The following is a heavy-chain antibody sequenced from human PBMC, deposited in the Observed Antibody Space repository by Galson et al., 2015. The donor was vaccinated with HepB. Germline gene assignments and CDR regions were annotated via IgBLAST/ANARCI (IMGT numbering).Heavy chain of an antibody. CDR1: GYSFTSYW. CDR3: ARDVLYSGSYYIGAFDI. J-gene: IGHJ3*02. V-gene: IGHV1-3*01. CDR2: INAGNGNT. Sequence: QSGAEVKKPGESLKISCKGSGYSFTSYWIGWVRQAPGQRLEWMGWINAGNGNTKYSQKFQGRVTITRDTSASTAYMELSSLRSEDTAVYYCARDVLYSGSYYIGAFDIWGQGTMVTVSS. D-gene: IGHD1-26*01.